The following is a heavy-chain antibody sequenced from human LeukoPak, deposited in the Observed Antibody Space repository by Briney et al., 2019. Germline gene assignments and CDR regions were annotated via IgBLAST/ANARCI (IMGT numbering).Heavy chain of an antibody. CDR1: GYSISSGYY. J-gene: IGHJ4*02. CDR2: IYHSGST. D-gene: IGHD3-22*01. Sequence: SETLSLTCTVSGYSISSGYYWGWIRQPPGKGLEWIGSIYHSGSTYYNPSLKSRVTISVDTSKNQFSLRLTSVTAADTAVYYCARSGTGLLRYYFDYWGQGTLITVSS. V-gene: IGHV4-38-2*02. CDR3: ARSGTGLLRYYFDY.